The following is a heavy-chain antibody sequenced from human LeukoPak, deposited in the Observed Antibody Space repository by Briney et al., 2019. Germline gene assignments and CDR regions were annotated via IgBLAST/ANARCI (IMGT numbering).Heavy chain of an antibody. Sequence: ASVKVSCKASGGTFSSYAISWVRQAPGQGLEWMGGIIPIFGTANYAQKFQGRVTITADESTSTAYMELRSLRSDDTAVYYCARLARSSGYYYYFDYWGQGTLVTVSS. CDR1: GGTFSSYA. J-gene: IGHJ4*02. V-gene: IGHV1-69*13. CDR3: ARLARSSGYYYYFDY. D-gene: IGHD3-22*01. CDR2: IIPIFGTA.